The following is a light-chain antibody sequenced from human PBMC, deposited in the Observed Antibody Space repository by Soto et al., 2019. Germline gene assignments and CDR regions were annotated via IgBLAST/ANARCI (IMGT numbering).Light chain of an antibody. Sequence: EIVLTQSPGTLSLSPGERATLSCRASQSVSSSYLAWYQQKPGQAPRLLIYGASSRATGIPDRFSGSGSGTDFTLTISSLEPEDFAVYYCQQYGSSPSTFGQGTKQEIK. CDR1: QSVSSSY. V-gene: IGKV3-20*01. J-gene: IGKJ2*01. CDR2: GAS. CDR3: QQYGSSPST.